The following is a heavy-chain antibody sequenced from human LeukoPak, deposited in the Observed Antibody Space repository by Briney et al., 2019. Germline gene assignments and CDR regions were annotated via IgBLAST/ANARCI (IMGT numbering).Heavy chain of an antibody. D-gene: IGHD3-9*01. Sequence: SETLSLTCTVSGGSISSYYWSWIRQPPGKGLEWIGYIYYSGSTNYNPSLKSRVTISVDTSKNQFSLKLSSVTAADTAVYYCARGTYILRYFDWVNRFDPWGQGTLVTVSS. V-gene: IGHV4-59*01. CDR1: GGSISSYY. CDR2: IYYSGST. J-gene: IGHJ5*02. CDR3: ARGTYILRYFDWVNRFDP.